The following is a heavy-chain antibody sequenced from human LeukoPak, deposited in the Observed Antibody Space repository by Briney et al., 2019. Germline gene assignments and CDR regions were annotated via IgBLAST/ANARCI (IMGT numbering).Heavy chain of an antibody. CDR3: ARVVVGARVLSSYYFDY. V-gene: IGHV3-7*03. D-gene: IGHD1-26*01. Sequence: PGGSLRLSCAASGFTFSSYWMNWARQAPGKGLEWVASINHNGNVNYYVDSVKGRFTISRDNAKNSLYLQMNSLRAEDTAVYYCARVVVGARVLSSYYFDYWGQGTLVTVSS. CDR2: INHNGNVN. J-gene: IGHJ4*02. CDR1: GFTFSSYW.